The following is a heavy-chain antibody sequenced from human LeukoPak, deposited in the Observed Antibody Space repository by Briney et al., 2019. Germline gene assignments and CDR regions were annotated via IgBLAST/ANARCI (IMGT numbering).Heavy chain of an antibody. D-gene: IGHD6-6*01. J-gene: IGHJ3*02. CDR1: GGSISSGDYH. CDR3: ASPSVTGYSSSRPNDAFDI. Sequence: SSETLSLTCTVSGGSISSGDYHWSWLRQPPGKGLEWIGYIYYSGSTYYNPSLKSRVTISVDTSKNQFSLKLSSVTAADTAVYYCASPSVTGYSSSRPNDAFDIWGQGTMVTVSS. CDR2: IYYSGST. V-gene: IGHV4-30-4*01.